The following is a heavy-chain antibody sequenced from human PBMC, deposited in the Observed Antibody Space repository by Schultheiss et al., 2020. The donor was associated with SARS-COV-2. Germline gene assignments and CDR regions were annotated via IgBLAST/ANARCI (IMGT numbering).Heavy chain of an antibody. CDR1: GGSISSGDYY. CDR2: IYHSGST. Sequence: SETLSLTCTVSGGSISSGDYYWSWIRQPPGKGLEWIGSIYHSGSTNYNPSLKSRVTISVDKSKNQFSLKLSSVTAADTAVYYCARVRIAVAGTFHYYYGMDVWGQGTTVTVSS. V-gene: IGHV4-39*07. D-gene: IGHD6-19*01. CDR3: ARVRIAVAGTFHYYYGMDV. J-gene: IGHJ6*02.